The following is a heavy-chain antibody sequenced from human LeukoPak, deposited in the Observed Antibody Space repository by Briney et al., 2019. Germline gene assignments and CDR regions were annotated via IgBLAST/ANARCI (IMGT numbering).Heavy chain of an antibody. CDR3: ARITVVNPRGPEEAFDDY. V-gene: IGHV1-18*01. J-gene: IGHJ4*02. D-gene: IGHD4-23*01. Sequence: ASVKVSCKASGYTFTSYGISWVRQAPGQGLEWMGWISAYNGNTNYAQKLQGRVTMTTDTSTSTAYMELRSLRSDDTAVYYCARITVVNPRGPEEAFDDYWGQGTLVTVSS. CDR2: ISAYNGNT. CDR1: GYTFTSYG.